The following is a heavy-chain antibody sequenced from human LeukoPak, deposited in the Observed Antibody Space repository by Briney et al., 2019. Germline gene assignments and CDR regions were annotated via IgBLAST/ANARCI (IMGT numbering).Heavy chain of an antibody. Sequence: GEPLKISCKGSGYSFTSYWISWVRQMPGKGLEWMGRIGPSDSYTNYSPSFQGHVTISADKSISTAYLQWSSLKASDTAMYYCARRGIGYCSGGSCYDYWGQGTLVTVSS. CDR2: IGPSDSYT. CDR3: ARRGIGYCSGGSCYDY. D-gene: IGHD2-15*01. J-gene: IGHJ4*02. CDR1: GYSFTSYW. V-gene: IGHV5-10-1*01.